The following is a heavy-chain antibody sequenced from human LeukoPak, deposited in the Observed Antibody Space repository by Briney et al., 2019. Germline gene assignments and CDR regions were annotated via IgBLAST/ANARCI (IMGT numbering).Heavy chain of an antibody. V-gene: IGHV1-69*06. CDR2: IIPIFGTA. D-gene: IGHD6-13*01. Sequence: ASVKVSCKASGGTFSSYAISWVRQAPGQGLEWMGGIIPIFGTANYAQEFQGRVTITADKSTSTAYMELSSLRSEDTAVYYCARDPLNSSSWYSWFDPWGQGTLVTVSS. CDR3: ARDPLNSSSWYSWFDP. J-gene: IGHJ5*02. CDR1: GGTFSSYA.